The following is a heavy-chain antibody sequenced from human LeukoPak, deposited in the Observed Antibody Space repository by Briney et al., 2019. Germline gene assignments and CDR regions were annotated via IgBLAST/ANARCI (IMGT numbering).Heavy chain of an antibody. D-gene: IGHD1-1*01. CDR3: ARVNINNWHSCDY. CDR1: GDSINNHDW. V-gene: IGHV4/OR15-8*01. CDR2: IYHSGSP. Sequence: PSETLSLICGISGDSINNHDWWSWVRQPPGKGLEWIGEIYHSGSPNYNPSLKSRVTISVDKSRNHFSLNLSSVTAADTAVYYCARVNINNWHSCDYWGQGTLVTVSS. J-gene: IGHJ4*02.